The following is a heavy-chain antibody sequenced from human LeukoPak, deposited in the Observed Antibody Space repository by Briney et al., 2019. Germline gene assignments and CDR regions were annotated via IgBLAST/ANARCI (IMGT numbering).Heavy chain of an antibody. J-gene: IGHJ4*02. D-gene: IGHD3-22*01. CDR3: ARGRLTYYYDSSGYGDY. CDR1: GGSFSGYY. Sequence: PSETLSLTCAVYGGSFSGYYWSWIRQPPGKGLEWIGEINHSGSTNYNPSLKSRVTISVDTSKNQFSLKLSSVTAADTAVYYCARGRLTYYYDSSGYGDYWGQGTLVTVSS. CDR2: INHSGST. V-gene: IGHV4-34*01.